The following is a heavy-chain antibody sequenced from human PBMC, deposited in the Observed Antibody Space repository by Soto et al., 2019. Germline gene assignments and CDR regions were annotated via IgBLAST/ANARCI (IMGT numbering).Heavy chain of an antibody. D-gene: IGHD3-10*01. V-gene: IGHV3-33*01. J-gene: IGHJ4*02. CDR2: IWYDGSNK. Sequence: QVQLVESGGGVVQPGRSLRLSCAASGFTFSSYGMHWVRQAPGKGLEWVAVIWYDGSNKYYADSVKGRFTISRDNSKNTLYLQMNSLRAEDTAVYYCARGKALNYFDYWGQGTLVTVSS. CDR3: ARGKALNYFDY. CDR1: GFTFSSYG.